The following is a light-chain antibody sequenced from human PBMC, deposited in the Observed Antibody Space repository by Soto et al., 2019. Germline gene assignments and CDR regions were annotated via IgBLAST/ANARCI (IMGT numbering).Light chain of an antibody. CDR2: EVT. CDR1: SSDFYGFNY. Sequence: QSVLTQPASVSGSPGQSITISCTGTSSDFYGFNYVSWYQQLPGKAPKLLIYEVTSRPSGVSNRFSGSKSGNTASLAISGLQAEDEADYYCCSYAGSYTFVFGIGTKVTVL. CDR3: CSYAGSYTFV. J-gene: IGLJ1*01. V-gene: IGLV2-14*01.